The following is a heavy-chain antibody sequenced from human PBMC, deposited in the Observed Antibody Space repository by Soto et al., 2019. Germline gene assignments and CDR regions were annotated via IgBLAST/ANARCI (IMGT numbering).Heavy chain of an antibody. J-gene: IGHJ3*01. CDR1: GFTFGSYW. D-gene: IGHD2-2*02. V-gene: IGHV3-7*05. CDR3: TRDSSPKYTTYWVEAFEF. CDR2: INRDGSVK. Sequence: EVQLVESGGGLVQPGGSLRLSCAASGFTFGSYWMTWVRQAPGKGLEWVANINRDGSVKNYVDSVKGRFTVSRDNANGSLYLQMYSLRVEDAAVYYCTRDSSPKYTTYWVEAFEFWGQGTMVTVS.